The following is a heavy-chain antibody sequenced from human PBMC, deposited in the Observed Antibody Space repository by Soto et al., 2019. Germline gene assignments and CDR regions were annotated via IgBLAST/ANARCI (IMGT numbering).Heavy chain of an antibody. J-gene: IGHJ6*02. Sequence: SETLSLTCTVSGGSISSYYWSWIRQPPGKGLEWIGYIYYSGSTNYNPSLKSRVTISVDTSKNQFSLKLSSVTAADTAVYYCARGWLRNGSGSYYYYYGMDVWGQGTTVT. V-gene: IGHV4-59*12. CDR3: ARGWLRNGSGSYYYYYGMDV. CDR2: IYYSGST. CDR1: GGSISSYY. D-gene: IGHD3-10*01.